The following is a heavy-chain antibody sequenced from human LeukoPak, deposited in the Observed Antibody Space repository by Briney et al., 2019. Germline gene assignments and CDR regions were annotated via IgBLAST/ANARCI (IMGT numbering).Heavy chain of an antibody. CDR1: GFSFSNSS. J-gene: IGHJ4*02. CDR2: IGRSGTSM. Sequence: GGSLRLSCAASGFSFSNSSMNWVRQAPGEGLEWVSSIGRSGTSMYNADSVKGRFTISRDNAKTSLYLQMNSLRAEDTAVYYCARLISNNDGVDFWGQGTLVMVS. V-gene: IGHV3-21*01. CDR3: ARLISNNDGVDF. D-gene: IGHD1/OR15-1a*01.